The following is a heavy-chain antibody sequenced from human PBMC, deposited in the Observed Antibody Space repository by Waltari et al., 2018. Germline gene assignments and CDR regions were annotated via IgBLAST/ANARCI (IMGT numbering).Heavy chain of an antibody. J-gene: IGHJ6*02. D-gene: IGHD3-3*01. V-gene: IGHV1-69*01. CDR2: VIPGFGTA. CDR3: ARYDFWSGYYNADYYYGMDV. CDR1: GGTFSSYA. Sequence: QVQLVQSGAEVKKPGSSVKVSCKASGGTFSSYAISWVRQAPGQGLEWMGGVIPGFGTANYAQKFQGRVTITADESTSTAYMELSSLRSEDTAVYYCARYDFWSGYYNADYYYGMDVWGQGTTVTVSS.